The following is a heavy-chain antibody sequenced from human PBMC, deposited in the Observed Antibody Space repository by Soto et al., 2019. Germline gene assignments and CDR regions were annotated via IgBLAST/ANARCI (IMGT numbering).Heavy chain of an antibody. CDR3: ARDHSSSWYYYGMDV. CDR2: IYSGGST. D-gene: IGHD6-13*01. J-gene: IGHJ6*02. Sequence: EVQLVESGGGLIQPGGSLRLSFAASGLTVSSNYMTWVRQAPGKGLEWVSVIYSGGSTYYADSVKGRFTISRDNSKNTVYLQMNSLRAEDTAVYYCARDHSSSWYYYGMDVWGQGTTVTVSS. V-gene: IGHV3-53*01. CDR1: GLTVSSNY.